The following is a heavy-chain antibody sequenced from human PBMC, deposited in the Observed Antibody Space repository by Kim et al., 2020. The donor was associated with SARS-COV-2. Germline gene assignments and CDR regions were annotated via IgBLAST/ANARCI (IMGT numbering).Heavy chain of an antibody. J-gene: IGHJ4*02. CDR1: GFTFSSYA. CDR2: ISYDGSNK. V-gene: IGHV3-30-3*01. D-gene: IGHD1-26*01. CDR3: ARDNSGSYLAY. Sequence: GGSLRLSCAASGFTFSSYAMHWVRQAPGKGLEWVAVISYDGSNKYYADSVKGRFTISRDNSKNTLYLQMNSLRAEDTAVYYCARDNSGSYLAYWGQGTLV.